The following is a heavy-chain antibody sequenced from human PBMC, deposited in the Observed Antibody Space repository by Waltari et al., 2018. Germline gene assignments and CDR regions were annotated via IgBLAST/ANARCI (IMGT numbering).Heavy chain of an antibody. Sequence: QVQLVQSGAEVKKPGASVKVSCKVSGYTLTELSMHWVRQAPGKGLEWMGGLDPEDGETIYAQKFQGRVTMTEDTSTDTAYMELSSLRSEDTAVYYCATGYCSGGSCKYYFDYWGQGTLVTVSS. D-gene: IGHD2-15*01. CDR3: ATGYCSGGSCKYYFDY. CDR2: LDPEDGET. CDR1: GYTLTELS. V-gene: IGHV1-24*01. J-gene: IGHJ4*02.